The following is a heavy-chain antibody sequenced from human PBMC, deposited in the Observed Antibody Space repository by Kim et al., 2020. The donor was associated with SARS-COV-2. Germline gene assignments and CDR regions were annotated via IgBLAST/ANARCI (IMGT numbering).Heavy chain of an antibody. V-gene: IGHV3-53*01. CDR1: GFTVNNYY. CDR2: MYSGGTT. Sequence: GGSLRLSCAASGFTVNNYYMDWVRQAPGKGLEWVSVMYSGGTTDYADPVKGRFTISRDKAKNTLYLQMNNLRVEDTAVYYCAREAVVGPIEYDAFDMWGQGTMVTVSS. D-gene: IGHD1-26*01. CDR3: AREAVVGPIEYDAFDM. J-gene: IGHJ3*02.